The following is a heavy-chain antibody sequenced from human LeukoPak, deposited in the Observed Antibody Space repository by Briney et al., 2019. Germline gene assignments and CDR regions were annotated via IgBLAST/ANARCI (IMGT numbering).Heavy chain of an antibody. CDR1: AFTFDDYA. Sequence: PSGGSLRLSCAASAFTFDDYAMHWVRHAPGKGLEWVTGISWDSGSIGYADSVKGRFTISRDNAKNSLYLQMNSLRAEDTALYYCAKDMLRGSSTSWYFDYWGQGTLVTVSS. J-gene: IGHJ4*02. CDR2: ISWDSGSI. V-gene: IGHV3-9*01. D-gene: IGHD2-2*01. CDR3: AKDMLRGSSTSWYFDY.